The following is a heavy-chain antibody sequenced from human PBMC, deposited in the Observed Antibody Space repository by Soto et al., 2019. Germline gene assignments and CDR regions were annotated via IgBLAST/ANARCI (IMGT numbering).Heavy chain of an antibody. V-gene: IGHV3-21*01. J-gene: IGHJ6*02. Sequence: PGGSLRLSCAASGFTFSSYSMNWVRQAPGKWLEWVSSISSSSSYIYYADSVKGRFTISRDNAKNSLYLQMNSLRAEDTAVYYCARVSTGYYYGMDVWGQGTTVTVSS. CDR3: ARVSTGYYYGMDV. CDR1: GFTFSSYS. CDR2: ISSSSSYI.